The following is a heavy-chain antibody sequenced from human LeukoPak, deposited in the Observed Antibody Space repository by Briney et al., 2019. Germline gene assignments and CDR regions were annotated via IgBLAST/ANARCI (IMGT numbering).Heavy chain of an antibody. V-gene: IGHV3-33*01. Sequence: GRSLRLSCAASGFTFSSYGMHWVRQAPGKGLEWVAVIWYDGSNKYYADSVKGRFTISRDNSKNTLYLQMNSLRAEDTAVYYCAGGSMYYYDSSGYYPYWGQGTLVTVSS. D-gene: IGHD3-22*01. CDR2: IWYDGSNK. CDR3: AGGSMYYYDSSGYYPY. J-gene: IGHJ4*02. CDR1: GFTFSSYG.